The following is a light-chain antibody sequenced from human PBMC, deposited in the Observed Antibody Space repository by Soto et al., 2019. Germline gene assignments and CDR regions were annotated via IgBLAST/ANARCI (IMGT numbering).Light chain of an antibody. Sequence: DIQMTQSPSSLSASVGDRVTITCRASQSISGYLNWYQQKPCRAPNLQIYTAFSLQSGVPSRFSGSASGTDFTLTISSLQPEDFATYYCLQTYSTPGTFGQGTKLEIK. V-gene: IGKV1-39*01. CDR3: LQTYSTPGT. CDR1: QSISGY. CDR2: TAF. J-gene: IGKJ2*02.